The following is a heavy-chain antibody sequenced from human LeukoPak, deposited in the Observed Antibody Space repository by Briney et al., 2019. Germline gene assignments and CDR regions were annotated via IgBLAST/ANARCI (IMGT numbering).Heavy chain of an antibody. Sequence: SETLSLTCTVSGTSITRTYWSWIRQPPGRGLESVGYVYDTGDTNYNPSLKSRVTMSLDTSKNQISLTLSSVTAADTAVYYRARRGTSGNYQMLHFDSWGQGILVTVSS. D-gene: IGHD1-7*01. CDR1: GTSITRTY. CDR3: ARRGTSGNYQMLHFDS. V-gene: IGHV4-59*08. J-gene: IGHJ4*02. CDR2: VYDTGDT.